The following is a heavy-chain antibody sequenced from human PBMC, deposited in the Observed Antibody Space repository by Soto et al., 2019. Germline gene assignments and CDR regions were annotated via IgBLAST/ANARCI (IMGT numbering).Heavy chain of an antibody. Sequence: ASLKVSCKASGVTFTSSIVQWVRQARGQRLEWIGWIVVGSGKTDYAQKFQERVTITRDMSTSTAYMELSSLRSDDTAVYYCAAPPRNAFGDYVDYWGQGPLVTVSS. CDR2: IVVGSGKT. J-gene: IGHJ4*02. V-gene: IGHV1-58*01. CDR3: AAPPRNAFGDYVDY. D-gene: IGHD3-10*01. CDR1: GVTFTSSI.